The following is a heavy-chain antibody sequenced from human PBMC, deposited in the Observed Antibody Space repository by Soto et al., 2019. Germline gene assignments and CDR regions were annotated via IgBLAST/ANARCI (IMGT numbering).Heavy chain of an antibody. J-gene: IGHJ4*02. Sequence: GGSLRLSCAASGFTISSYAMSWVRQAPGKGLEWVSAISGSGGSTYYADSVKGRFTISRDNSKNTLYLQMNSLRAEDTAVYYCAKDLSKVVGAYFDYWGQGTLVTVSS. D-gene: IGHD1-26*01. CDR2: ISGSGGST. V-gene: IGHV3-23*01. CDR3: AKDLSKVVGAYFDY. CDR1: GFTISSYA.